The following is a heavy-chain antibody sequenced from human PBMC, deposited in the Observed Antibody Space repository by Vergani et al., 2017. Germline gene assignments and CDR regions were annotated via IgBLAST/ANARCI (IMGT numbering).Heavy chain of an antibody. Sequence: QVQLVQSGSEVRKPGASVKVSCQVSGYSLTELTIHWVRQAPGKGLEWMGGFDPEHGEVTFAHHIQGRVTMTEDRSTDTAYMELSNLRSEDTAVYYCARDCPGGGGDCSAGWYFDLWGRGTLVTVSS. J-gene: IGHJ2*01. CDR2: FDPEHGEV. CDR1: GYSLTELT. D-gene: IGHD2-21*02. V-gene: IGHV1-24*01. CDR3: ARDCPGGGGDCSAGWYFDL.